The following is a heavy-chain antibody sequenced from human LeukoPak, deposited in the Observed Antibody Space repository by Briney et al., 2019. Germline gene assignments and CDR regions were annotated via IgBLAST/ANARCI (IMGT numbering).Heavy chain of an antibody. CDR3: ARVRQQLISDYYYYYYGMDV. CDR1: GGTFSSYA. Sequence: VASVKVSCKASGGTFSSYAISWVRQAPGQGLEWMGRIIPILGITNYAQKFQGRVTMTANKSISTAYMELSSLRSEDTAVYYCARVRQQLISDYYYYYYGMDVWGQGTTVTVSS. J-gene: IGHJ6*02. V-gene: IGHV1-69*04. CDR2: IIPILGIT. D-gene: IGHD6-13*01.